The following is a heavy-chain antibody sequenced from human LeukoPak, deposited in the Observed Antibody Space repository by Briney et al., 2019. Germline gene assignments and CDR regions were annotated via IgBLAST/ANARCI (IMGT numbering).Heavy chain of an antibody. Sequence: GGSLRLSCAASGFTFSGSAMHWVRQASGKGLEWVGRVRSKSNSYATAYAASVKGRFTISRDDSKNTAYLQMNSLKTEDTAVYYCAKDHSSGWYRFDYWGQGTLVTVSS. V-gene: IGHV3-73*01. D-gene: IGHD6-19*01. CDR2: VRSKSNSYAT. J-gene: IGHJ4*02. CDR3: AKDHSSGWYRFDY. CDR1: GFTFSGSA.